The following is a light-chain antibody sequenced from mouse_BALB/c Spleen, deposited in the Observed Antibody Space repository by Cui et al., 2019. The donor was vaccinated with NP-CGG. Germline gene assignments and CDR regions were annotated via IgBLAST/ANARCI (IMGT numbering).Light chain of an antibody. CDR3: ALWYSNHWV. V-gene: IGLV1*01. CDR2: GTN. Sequence: QAVVTQESALTTSPGETVTLTCRSSTGAATTSNYANWFQEKPDHLFTGLIGGTNNRAPGVPARFSGSLIGDKAALTITGAQTEDEAIYFCALWYSNHWVFGGGTKLTVL. J-gene: IGLJ1*01. CDR1: TGAATTSNY.